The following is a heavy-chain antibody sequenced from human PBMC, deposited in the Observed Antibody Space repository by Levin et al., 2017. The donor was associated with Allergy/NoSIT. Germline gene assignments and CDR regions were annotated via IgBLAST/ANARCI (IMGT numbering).Heavy chain of an antibody. CDR2: IFHSGST. CDR3: ARQGVSRDDAFDV. Sequence: SETLSLTCTVSGASMSGSISTSTWWSWVRQPPGKGLEWIGEIFHSGSTNYNPSLKSRVTISLDKSRDQFSLQLSSVTAADTAVYYCARQGVSRDDAFDVWGQGTMVTVSS. CDR1: GASMSGSISTSTW. V-gene: IGHV4-4*02. D-gene: IGHD3-10*01. J-gene: IGHJ3*01.